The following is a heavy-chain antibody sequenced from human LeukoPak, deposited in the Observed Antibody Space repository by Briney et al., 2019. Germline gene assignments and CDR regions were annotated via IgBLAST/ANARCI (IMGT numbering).Heavy chain of an antibody. Sequence: GGSLRLSCAASGFTFSSYGMHWVRQAPGKGLEWVAFIRYDGSNKYYADSVKGRFTISRDNSKNTLYLQMNSLRAEDTAVYYCAKDREYYYDSSGIFDYWGQGTLVTVSS. D-gene: IGHD3-22*01. V-gene: IGHV3-30*02. CDR2: IRYDGSNK. CDR1: GFTFSSYG. CDR3: AKDREYYYDSSGIFDY. J-gene: IGHJ4*02.